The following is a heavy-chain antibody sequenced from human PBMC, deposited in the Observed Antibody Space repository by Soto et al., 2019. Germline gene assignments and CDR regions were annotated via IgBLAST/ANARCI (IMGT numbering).Heavy chain of an antibody. Sequence: PSETXSLACTVSGGSITTGGYYWSWIRQLPGKGLEWIGHRYYSESTYYNPSLKSRVSISLDTSKNQFSLKLSFVTAADTAMYYCERTTCSGGSRHSWYIDYWGQGTPVTVSS. V-gene: IGHV4-31*03. CDR3: ERTTCSGGSRHSWYIDY. CDR2: RYYSEST. J-gene: IGHJ4*02. D-gene: IGHD2-15*01. CDR1: GGSITTGGYY.